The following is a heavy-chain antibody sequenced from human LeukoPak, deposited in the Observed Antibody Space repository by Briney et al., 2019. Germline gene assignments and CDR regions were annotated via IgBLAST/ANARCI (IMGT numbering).Heavy chain of an antibody. D-gene: IGHD3-22*01. CDR1: GGSISSNYY. CDR3: ARHDNRGYYSLHY. J-gene: IGHJ4*02. V-gene: IGHV4-39*01. CDR2: FFYSGST. Sequence: SETLSLTCTVSGGSISSNYYWGWIRQPPGKGLEWIVSFFYSGSTYYNPSLKSRVTISVDTSKNQFSLKLSSVTAADTAVYYCARHDNRGYYSLHYWGQGALVTVSS.